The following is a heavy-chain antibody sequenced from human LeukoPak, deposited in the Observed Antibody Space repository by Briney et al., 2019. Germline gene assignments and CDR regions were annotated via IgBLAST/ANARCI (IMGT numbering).Heavy chain of an antibody. V-gene: IGHV3-48*01. CDR1: GFTFSSYS. D-gene: IGHD1-7*01. CDR3: ARSGTTSYYYYYMDV. Sequence: GGSLRLSCAASGFTFSSYSMNWVRQAPGKGLEWVSYISSSSSSTIYYADSVKGRFTISRDNAKNSLYLQMNSLRAEDTAVYYCARSGTTSYYYYYMDVWGKGTTVTVSS. J-gene: IGHJ6*03. CDR2: ISSSSSSTI.